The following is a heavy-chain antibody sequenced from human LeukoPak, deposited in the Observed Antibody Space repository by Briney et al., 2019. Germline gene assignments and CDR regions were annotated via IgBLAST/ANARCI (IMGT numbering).Heavy chain of an antibody. CDR1: GLIVSSNY. V-gene: IGHV3-53*01. Sequence: PGGSLRLSCAASGLIVSSNYMSWVRQAPGRGLEWVSVIYSGGNTYYADSVKGRFTISRDNAKNSLYLQMNSLRAEDTAVYYCARVVVAAAGTYNWFDPWGQGTLVTVSS. D-gene: IGHD6-13*01. CDR3: ARVVVAAAGTYNWFDP. CDR2: IYSGGNT. J-gene: IGHJ5*02.